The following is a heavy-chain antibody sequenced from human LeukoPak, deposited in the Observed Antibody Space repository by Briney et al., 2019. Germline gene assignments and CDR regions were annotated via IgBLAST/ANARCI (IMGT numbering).Heavy chain of an antibody. CDR1: GGSISSSSYY. V-gene: IGHV4-39*07. CDR2: IYYSGST. D-gene: IGHD6-6*01. Sequence: SETLSLTCTVSGGSISSSSYYWGWIRQPPGKGLEWIGSIYYSGSTYYNPSLKSRVTISVDTSKNQFSLKLRSVTAADTAVYYCAREGRYAARVSYYFDYWGQGTLVTVSS. CDR3: AREGRYAARVSYYFDY. J-gene: IGHJ4*02.